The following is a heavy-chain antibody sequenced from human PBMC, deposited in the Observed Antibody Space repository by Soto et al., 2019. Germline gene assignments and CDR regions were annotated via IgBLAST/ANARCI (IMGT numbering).Heavy chain of an antibody. D-gene: IGHD3-10*01. J-gene: IGHJ3*02. CDR1: GFTFSSYA. V-gene: IGHV3-23*01. Sequence: PGGSLRLSCAASGFTFSSYAMSWVRQSPGKGLEWVSAISGSGGSTYYAGSVKGRFTISRDNSKNTLYLQMNSLRAEDTAVYYCARPLWFGELLEMNAFDIWGQGTMVTVSS. CDR2: ISGSGGST. CDR3: ARPLWFGELLEMNAFDI.